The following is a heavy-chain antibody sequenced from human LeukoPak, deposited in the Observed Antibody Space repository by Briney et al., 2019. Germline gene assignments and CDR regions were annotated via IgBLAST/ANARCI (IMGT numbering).Heavy chain of an antibody. Sequence: SETLSLTCTVSGGSISSSSYYWGWIRQPPGKGLEWIGSIYYSGSTYYNPSLKSRVTISVDTSKNQFSLKLSSVTAADTAVYYCARALWKYQLLYPYYYGMDVWGQGTTVTVSS. CDR1: GGSISSSSYY. D-gene: IGHD2-2*02. V-gene: IGHV4-39*07. J-gene: IGHJ6*02. CDR2: IYYSGST. CDR3: ARALWKYQLLYPYYYGMDV.